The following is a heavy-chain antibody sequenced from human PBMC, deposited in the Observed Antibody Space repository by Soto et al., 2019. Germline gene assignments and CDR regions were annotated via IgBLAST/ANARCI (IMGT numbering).Heavy chain of an antibody. D-gene: IGHD3-3*01. CDR1: GYSFTSYW. V-gene: IGHV5-51*01. CDR3: ARLSGLRFLEWLYRAPNHFDS. Sequence: GESLKISCKGSGYSFTSYWIGWVRQMPGKGPEWMGIIYPGDSDTRYSPSFQGQVTISADKSISTAYLQWSSLKASDTAMYYCARLSGLRFLEWLYRAPNHFDSWGQGTLVTVPS. CDR2: IYPGDSDT. J-gene: IGHJ4*02.